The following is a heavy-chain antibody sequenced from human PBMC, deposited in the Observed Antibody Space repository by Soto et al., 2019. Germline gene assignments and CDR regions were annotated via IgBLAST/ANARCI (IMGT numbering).Heavy chain of an antibody. J-gene: IGHJ4*02. D-gene: IGHD2-15*01. CDR3: VRKYLGYGGSFDY. CDR2: IYSSGST. Sequence: SETLSLTCTVSGGSISSGGYYWNWIRQHPGKGLEWIGYIYSSGSTYYNPSLKSRLTISVDTSTNQFSLKLSSVTAADTAVYYCVRKYLGYGGSFDYWGQGTLVTVSS. V-gene: IGHV4-31*03. CDR1: GGSISSGGYY.